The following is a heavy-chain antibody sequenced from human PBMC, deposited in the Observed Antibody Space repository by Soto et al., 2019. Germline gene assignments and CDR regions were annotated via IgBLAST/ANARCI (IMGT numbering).Heavy chain of an antibody. V-gene: IGHV1-3*01. J-gene: IGHJ5*02. Sequence: ASVKVSCKXSGYTFTSYAMHWVRQAPGQRLEWMGWINAGNGNTKYSQKFQGRVTITRDTSASTAYMELSSLRSEDTAVYYCARYYHEYDFWSGYYWAWGQGTLVTVS. CDR2: INAGNGNT. D-gene: IGHD3-3*01. CDR3: ARYYHEYDFWSGYYWA. CDR1: GYTFTSYA.